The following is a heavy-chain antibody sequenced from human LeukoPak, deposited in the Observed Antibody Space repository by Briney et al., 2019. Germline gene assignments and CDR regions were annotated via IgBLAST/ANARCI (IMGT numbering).Heavy chain of an antibody. CDR1: GFTFSSYA. CDR3: ATLDLDLWSGYFAYDAFDI. J-gene: IGHJ3*02. CDR2: ISGSGGST. D-gene: IGHD3-3*01. V-gene: IGHV3-23*01. Sequence: GGSLRLSCAASGFTFSSYAMSWVRQAPGKGLEWVSAISGSGGSTYYADSVKGRFTISRDNSKNTLYLQMNSLRAEDTAVYYCATLDLDLWSGYFAYDAFDIWGQGTMVTVSS.